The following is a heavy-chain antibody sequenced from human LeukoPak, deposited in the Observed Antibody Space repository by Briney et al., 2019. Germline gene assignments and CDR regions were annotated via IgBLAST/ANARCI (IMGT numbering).Heavy chain of an antibody. J-gene: IGHJ4*02. CDR1: GFIFSTYT. D-gene: IGHD1-26*01. CDR2: ISYDGNTQ. V-gene: IGHV3-30*04. Sequence: GGSLRLSCAASGFIFSTYTMHWVRQAPGKRLEWVALISYDGNTQYYADSVKGRFTISRDNSKNTLYLQMNSLRAEDTAVYYCAKDSGSYFSNFDYWGQGTLVTVSS. CDR3: AKDSGSYFSNFDY.